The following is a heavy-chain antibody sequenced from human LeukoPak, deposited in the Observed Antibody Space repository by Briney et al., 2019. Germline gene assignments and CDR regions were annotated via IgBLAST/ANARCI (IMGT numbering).Heavy chain of an antibody. CDR1: GYTLTSYG. CDR2: ISAYNGNT. D-gene: IGHD3-10*01. CDR3: ARVSGHHYYGSGSYYPYDY. Sequence: ASVKVSCKASGYTLTSYGISWVRQAPGQGLEWMGWISAYNGNTNYAQKLQGRVTMTKDTSTSTAYMELRSLRSDDTAVYYCARVSGHHYYGSGSYYPYDYWGQGTLVTVSS. V-gene: IGHV1-18*01. J-gene: IGHJ4*02.